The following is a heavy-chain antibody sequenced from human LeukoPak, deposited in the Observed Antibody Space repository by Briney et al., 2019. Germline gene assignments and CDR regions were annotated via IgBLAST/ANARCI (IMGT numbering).Heavy chain of an antibody. CDR2: IYYSGST. V-gene: IGHV4-59*01. Sequence: KPSETLSLTCTVSGGSISTYYWSWIRQPPGKGLEWIGYIYYSGSTNYNPSLKSRVTISVDTSKNQFSLKLSSVTAADTAVYYCARPSRTGDPYWYFDLWGRGTLATVSS. CDR1: GGSISTYY. CDR3: ARPSRTGDPYWYFDL. J-gene: IGHJ2*01. D-gene: IGHD7-27*01.